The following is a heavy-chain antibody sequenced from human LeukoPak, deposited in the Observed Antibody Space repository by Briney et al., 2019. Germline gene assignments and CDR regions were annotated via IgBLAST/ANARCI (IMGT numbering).Heavy chain of an antibody. J-gene: IGHJ4*02. CDR3: ARGASGWYGYYFDY. V-gene: IGHV4-4*07. D-gene: IGHD6-19*01. CDR1: GGSISTYY. Sequence: SETLSLTCTVSGGSISTYYWTWIRQPAGKGLERIGRIYTSGSTNYNPSLKSRVTMSVDTSKNQFSLKLSSVTAADTAVYYCARGASGWYGYYFDYWGQGTLVTVSA. CDR2: IYTSGST.